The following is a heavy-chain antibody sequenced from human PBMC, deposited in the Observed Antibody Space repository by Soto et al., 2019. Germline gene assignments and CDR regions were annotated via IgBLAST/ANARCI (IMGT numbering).Heavy chain of an antibody. V-gene: IGHV3-23*01. CDR2: ISGSGVST. CDR3: ARDLGDNSWYNYAFDI. Sequence: PGGSLRLSCAASGFTFSSYAMSWVRQAPGKGLEWVSAISGSGVSTYYAVSVKGRFTISRDNSKNTLYLQMNSLRAEDTAVYYCARDLGDNSWYNYAFDIWGQGTMVTVSS. D-gene: IGHD6-13*01. J-gene: IGHJ3*02. CDR1: GFTFSSYA.